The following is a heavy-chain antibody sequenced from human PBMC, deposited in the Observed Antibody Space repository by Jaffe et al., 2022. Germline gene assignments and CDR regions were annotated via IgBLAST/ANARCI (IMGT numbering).Heavy chain of an antibody. Sequence: QVQLQQWGAGLLKPSETLSLTCAVYGGSFSGYYWSWIRQPPGKGLEWIGEINHSGSTNYNPSLKSRVTISVDTSKNQFSLKLSSVTAADTAVYYCARASGYYGSGSAHYWGQGTLVTVSS. J-gene: IGHJ4*02. CDR3: ARASGYYGSGSAHY. CDR1: GGSFSGYY. V-gene: IGHV4-34*01. D-gene: IGHD3-10*01. CDR2: INHSGST.